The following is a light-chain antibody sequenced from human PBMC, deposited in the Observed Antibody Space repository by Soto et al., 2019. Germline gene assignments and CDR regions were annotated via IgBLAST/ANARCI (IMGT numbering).Light chain of an antibody. Sequence: QSVLTQPPSASGSPGQSVTISCTGTSSDVGGYKYVSWYQQQPGKAPKLMIYEVNKRPSGVPDRFSGSKSGNTASLAVSGLQAEDEAYYYCCSYSGSKRVFGTGTKLTVL. CDR1: SSDVGGYKY. CDR2: EVN. CDR3: CSYSGSKRV. V-gene: IGLV2-8*01. J-gene: IGLJ1*01.